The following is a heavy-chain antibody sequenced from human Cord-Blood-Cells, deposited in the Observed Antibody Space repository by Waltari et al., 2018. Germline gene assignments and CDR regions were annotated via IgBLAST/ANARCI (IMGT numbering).Heavy chain of an antibody. Sequence: EVQLVESGGGLVQPGGSLRLSCAASGFTFSSYWMSWVRQGPGKGVEWVANIKQDGSEKYYVDSVKGRFTISRDNAKNSLYLQMNSLRAEDTAVYYCARAPQDSGSYFDYWGQGTLVTVSS. CDR2: IKQDGSEK. V-gene: IGHV3-7*01. CDR3: ARAPQDSGSYFDY. CDR1: GFTFSSYW. J-gene: IGHJ4*02. D-gene: IGHD1-26*01.